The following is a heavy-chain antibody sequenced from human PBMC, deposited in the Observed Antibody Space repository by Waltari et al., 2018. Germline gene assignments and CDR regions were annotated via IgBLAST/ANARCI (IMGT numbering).Heavy chain of an antibody. CDR3: ARTRYSSSSPLDY. D-gene: IGHD6-6*01. CDR2: INHSGST. J-gene: IGHJ4*01. CDR1: GGSFSGYY. Sequence: QVQLQQWGAGLLKPSETLSLTCAVYGGSFSGYYWSWIRQPPGKGLEWIGEINHSGSTNYNPSLKSRVTISVDTSKNQFSLKLSSVTAADTAVYFCARTRYSSSSPLDYWGQEPWSPSPQ. V-gene: IGHV4-34*01.